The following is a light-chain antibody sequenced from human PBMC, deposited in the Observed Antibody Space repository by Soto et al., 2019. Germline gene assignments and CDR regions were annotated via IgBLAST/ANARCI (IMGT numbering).Light chain of an antibody. CDR2: GAS. Sequence: EIVMTQSPATLSVSPGARATLSCRASQSVSSNLAWYQQKPVQVPSLLIYGASTSATGIPARLSGSGSGTEFTFTISSLQSEDFAGYLCQQYTNWPPYTLGQGTKLEIK. J-gene: IGKJ2*01. CDR1: QSVSSN. V-gene: IGKV3-15*01. CDR3: QQYTNWPPYT.